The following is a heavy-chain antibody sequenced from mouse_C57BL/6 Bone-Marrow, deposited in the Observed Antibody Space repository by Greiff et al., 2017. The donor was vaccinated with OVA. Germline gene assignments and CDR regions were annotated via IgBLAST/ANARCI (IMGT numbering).Heavy chain of an antibody. D-gene: IGHD1-1*01. J-gene: IGHJ1*03. CDR3: ANYDGSSSHWYFDV. CDR2: IDPSDSYT. CDR1: GYTFTSYW. Sequence: QVQLQQPGAELVRPGTSVKLSCKASGYTFTSYWMHWVKQRPGQGLEWIGVIDPSDSYTNYNQKFKGKATLTVDTSSSTAYMQLSSLTSEDSAVYYCANYDGSSSHWYFDVWGTGTTVTVSS. V-gene: IGHV1-59*01.